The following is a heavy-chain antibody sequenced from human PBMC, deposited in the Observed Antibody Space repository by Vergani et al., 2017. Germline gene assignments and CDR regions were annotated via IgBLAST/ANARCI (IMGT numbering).Heavy chain of an antibody. CDR3: AGSYGRYDWFDY. V-gene: IGHV3-23*01. D-gene: IGHD1-20*01. CDR1: GFIFSPYA. Sequence: EVQLLESGGDLVQAGGSLRLSCTASGFIFSPYAMSWVRQAPGKGLEWVFGISASGAPTYYAASVKGRVTISRNNSKNTLYLQMNSLRVEETAVYYGAGSYGRYDWFDYWGQRTLVTVSS. CDR2: ISASGAPT. J-gene: IGHJ4*01.